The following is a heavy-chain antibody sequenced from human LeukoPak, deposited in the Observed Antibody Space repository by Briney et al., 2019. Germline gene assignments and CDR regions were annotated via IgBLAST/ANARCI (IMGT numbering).Heavy chain of an antibody. J-gene: IGHJ4*02. V-gene: IGHV3-30*04. Sequence: GRSLRLSCAASGFTFSSYAMHWVRQAPGKGLEWVALISYDGSNKYYADSVKGRFTTSRDNSKNTLYLQMNSVRAEDTAVYYCARRYCSGGSCSPGDYWGQGTLVTVSS. CDR2: ISYDGSNK. CDR1: GFTFSSYA. CDR3: ARRYCSGGSCSPGDY. D-gene: IGHD2-15*01.